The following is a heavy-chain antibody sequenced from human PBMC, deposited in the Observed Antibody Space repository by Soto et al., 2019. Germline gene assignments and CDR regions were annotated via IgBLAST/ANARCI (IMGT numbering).Heavy chain of an antibody. CDR1: GGSISSYY. CDR2: ISYGGTT. CDR3: ARFWFGDSTQFDP. V-gene: IGHV4-59*01. D-gene: IGHD3-10*01. J-gene: IGHJ5*02. Sequence: SETLSLTCTVSGGSISSYYWSWIRQPPGKGLEWIGYISYGGTTNYNPSLKSRVTISVDTSKNQFSLRLRSVTAADTAVYYCARFWFGDSTQFDPWGQGTLVTVSS.